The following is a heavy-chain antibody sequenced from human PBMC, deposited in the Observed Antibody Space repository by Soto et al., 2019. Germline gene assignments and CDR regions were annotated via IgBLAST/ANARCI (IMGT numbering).Heavy chain of an antibody. CDR3: ARDRRKGYCSSTSCYASGMDV. D-gene: IGHD2-2*01. V-gene: IGHV4-34*01. CDR1: GGSFSGYY. CDR2: INHSGST. J-gene: IGHJ6*02. Sequence: SDTLSLTCAGYGGSFSGYYWSWIRQPPGKGLEWIGEINHSGSTNYNPSLKSRVTISVDTSKNQFSLKLSSVTAADTAVYYCARDRRKGYCSSTSCYASGMDVWGQGTTVTVS.